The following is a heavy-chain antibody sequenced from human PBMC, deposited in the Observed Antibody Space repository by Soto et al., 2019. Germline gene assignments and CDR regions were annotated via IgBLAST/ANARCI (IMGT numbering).Heavy chain of an antibody. CDR2: ISAYNGNT. D-gene: IGHD2-2*01. V-gene: IGHV1-18*01. Sequence: QVQLVQSGAEVKKLGASVKVSCKASGYTFTSYGISWVRQAPGQGLEWMGWISAYNGNTNYAQKLQGRVTMTTDTSTSTAYMELRSLRSDDTAVYYCARDTVVLLTKYYYGMDVWGQGTTVTVSS. CDR3: ARDTVVLLTKYYYGMDV. J-gene: IGHJ6*02. CDR1: GYTFTSYG.